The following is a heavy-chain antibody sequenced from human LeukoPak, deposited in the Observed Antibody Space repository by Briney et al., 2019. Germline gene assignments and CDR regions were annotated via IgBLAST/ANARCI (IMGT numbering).Heavy chain of an antibody. CDR1: GGSISGYY. D-gene: IGHD1-1*01. CDR2: IYYSGIT. V-gene: IGHV4-59*01. Sequence: PSETLSLTCTVSGGSISGYYWVWIRQPPGKGLEWIGYIYYSGITNYNPTLKSRVTISEDTSKNQFSLKLNSVTAADTAVYYCARAKRLLSAIDIWGQGTMVTVSS. CDR3: ARAKRLLSAIDI. J-gene: IGHJ3*02.